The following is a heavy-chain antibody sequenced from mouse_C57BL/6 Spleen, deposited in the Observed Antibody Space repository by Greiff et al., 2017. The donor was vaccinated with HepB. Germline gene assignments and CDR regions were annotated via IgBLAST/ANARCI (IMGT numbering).Heavy chain of an antibody. J-gene: IGHJ3*01. V-gene: IGHV1-26*01. CDR1: GYTFTDYY. Sequence: VQLQQSGPELVKPGASVKISCKASGYTFTDYYMNWVKQSHGKSLEWIGDINPNNGGTSYNQKFKGKATLTVDKSSSTAYMELRSLTSEDSAVYYCARHDGYPLAYWGQGTLVTVSA. D-gene: IGHD2-3*01. CDR2: INPNNGGT. CDR3: ARHDGYPLAY.